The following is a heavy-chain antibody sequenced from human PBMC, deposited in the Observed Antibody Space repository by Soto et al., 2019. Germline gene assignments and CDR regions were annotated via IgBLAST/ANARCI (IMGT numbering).Heavy chain of an antibody. J-gene: IGHJ6*02. V-gene: IGHV3-23*01. CDR2: IIDSGAST. Sequence: EVQLLESGGGLVQPGGSLRLSCAASGFTFSSCAMGWVRQAPGKGLEWVSDIIDSGASTYYADSVKGRFTISRDNSKSTLYLQMNSLRAEDTALYYCAKGRSYYYYYGVDVWCQGTTVTVSS. CDR3: AKGRSYYYYYGVDV. CDR1: GFTFSSCA.